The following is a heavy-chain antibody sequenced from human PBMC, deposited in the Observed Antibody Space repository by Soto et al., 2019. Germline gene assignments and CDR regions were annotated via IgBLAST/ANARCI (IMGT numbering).Heavy chain of an antibody. CDR3: ARHVNLPLAGNVFDS. J-gene: IGHJ4*02. Sequence: SETLSLTCTVSGASISGYYWSWLRQPPGKGQEWIGYIYGIESTNYNPSHRTRVTMSIDTSHEQFSLKLTSVTATDTDVYYCARHVNLPLAGNVFDSWGRGTLVTVSS. CDR1: GASISGYY. D-gene: IGHD6-19*01. CDR2: IYGIEST. V-gene: IGHV4-59*08.